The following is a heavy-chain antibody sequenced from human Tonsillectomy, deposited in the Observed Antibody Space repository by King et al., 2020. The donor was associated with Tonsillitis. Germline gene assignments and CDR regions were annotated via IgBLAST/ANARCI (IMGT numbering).Heavy chain of an antibody. V-gene: IGHV1-18*01. CDR1: GYTFTSYG. J-gene: IGHJ4*02. D-gene: IGHD3-10*01. CDR3: ARDQRVVDYYGSGSYVHLDY. CDR2: ISAYNGNT. Sequence: QVQLVESGAEVKKPGASVKVSCKASGYTFTSYGISWVRQAPGQGLEWMGWISAYNGNTNYAQTLQGRVTMTTDTSTSTAYMDLRSLRSDDTAVYYCARDQRVVDYYGSGSYVHLDYWGQGTLVTVSS.